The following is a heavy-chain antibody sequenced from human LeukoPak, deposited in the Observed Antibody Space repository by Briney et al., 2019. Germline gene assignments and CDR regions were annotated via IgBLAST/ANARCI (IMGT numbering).Heavy chain of an antibody. V-gene: IGHV3-30*04. CDR1: GFTFSSYA. CDR2: ISYDGSNK. CDR3: TRDGYYDILTGYLLEGWFDP. J-gene: IGHJ5*02. Sequence: GGSLRLSCAASGFTFSSYAMHGVRQAPGKGLEWVAVISYDGSNKYYADSVKGRFTISRDNSKNTLYLQMNSLRAEDTAVYYCTRDGYYDILTGYLLEGWFDPWGQGTLVTVSS. D-gene: IGHD3-9*01.